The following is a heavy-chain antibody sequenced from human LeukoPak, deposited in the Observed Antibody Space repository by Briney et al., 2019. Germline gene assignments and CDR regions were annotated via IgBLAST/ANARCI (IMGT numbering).Heavy chain of an antibody. D-gene: IGHD2-2*01. J-gene: IGHJ6*02. CDR2: TYYRSKWYN. Sequence: SQTLSLTCAISGDSVSSNSAAWNWIRQSPSRGLEWLGRTYYRSKWYNDYAVSVKSRITINPDTSKNQFSLQLSSVTAADTAVYYCARGIVVPAYYYYYGMDVWGQGTTVTVSS. CDR3: ARGIVVPAYYYYYGMDV. CDR1: GDSVSSNSAA. V-gene: IGHV6-1*01.